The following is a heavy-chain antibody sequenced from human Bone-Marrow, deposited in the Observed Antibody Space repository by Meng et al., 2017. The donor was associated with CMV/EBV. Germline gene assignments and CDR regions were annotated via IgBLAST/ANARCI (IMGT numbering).Heavy chain of an antibody. V-gene: IGHV1-2*02. Sequence: ASVKVSCKASGYTFTGYYMHWVRQAPGQGLEWMGWINPNSGGTNYAQKFQGRVTMTRDTSISTAYMELSRLRSDDTAVYYRARAYYDFWNGSPPNYWGQGTLVTVSS. CDR2: INPNSGGT. D-gene: IGHD3-3*01. J-gene: IGHJ4*02. CDR1: GYTFTGYY. CDR3: ARAYYDFWNGSPPNY.